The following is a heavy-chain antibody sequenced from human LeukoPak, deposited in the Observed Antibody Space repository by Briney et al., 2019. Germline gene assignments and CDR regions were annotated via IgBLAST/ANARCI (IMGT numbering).Heavy chain of an antibody. D-gene: IGHD3-3*01. CDR3: AKDTIFTVDPFDY. J-gene: IGHJ4*02. CDR2: VSSSSSSTI. CDR1: GFTFNSYS. V-gene: IGHV3-48*01. Sequence: GGSLRLSCEAFGFTFNSYSMNWVRQAPGKGLEWISCVSSSSSSTIYYADSVKGRFTISRDNAKNSLYLQMNSLRAEDTAVYYCAKDTIFTVDPFDYWGQGTLVTVSS.